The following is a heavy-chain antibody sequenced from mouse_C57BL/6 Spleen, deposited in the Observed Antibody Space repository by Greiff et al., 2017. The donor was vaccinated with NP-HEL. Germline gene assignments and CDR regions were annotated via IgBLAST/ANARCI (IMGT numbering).Heavy chain of an antibody. J-gene: IGHJ3*01. CDR3: ARDGGLTEGFAY. V-gene: IGHV5-4*01. CDR1: GFTFSSYA. CDR2: ISDGGSYT. Sequence: DVMLVESGGGLVKPGGSLKLSCAASGFTFSSYAMSWVRQTPEKRLEWVATISDGGSYTYYPDNVKGRFTISRDNAKNNLYLQMSHLKSEDTAMYYCARDGGLTEGFAYWGQGTLVTVSA. D-gene: IGHD6-2*01.